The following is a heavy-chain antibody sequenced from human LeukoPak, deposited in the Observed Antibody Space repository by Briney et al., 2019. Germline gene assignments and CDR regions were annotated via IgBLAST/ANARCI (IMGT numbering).Heavy chain of an antibody. CDR3: AKDLVAYSSSWYYFDK. Sequence: PGGSLRLSCEVSGFTFSSYAMSWVRQAPGKGLEWLSGISTSGGTTYYADSLQGRFTISGDNSKNTLYLQMVSLRAEDTALYYCAKDLVAYSSSWYYFDKWGQGTLVTVSS. V-gene: IGHV3-23*01. CDR1: GFTFSSYA. J-gene: IGHJ4*02. D-gene: IGHD6-13*01. CDR2: ISTSGGTT.